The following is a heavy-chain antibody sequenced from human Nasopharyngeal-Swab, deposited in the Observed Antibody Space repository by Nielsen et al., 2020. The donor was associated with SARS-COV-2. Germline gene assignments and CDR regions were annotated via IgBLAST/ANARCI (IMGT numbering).Heavy chain of an antibody. CDR2: IKSSTDGGTT. Sequence: WIRQPPGKGLEWVGRIKSSTDGGTTDYIAPVKGRFNISRDDSKNTLYLQMTSLKTEDPAVYYCAADDVGSFSWGQGTLVTVSS. V-gene: IGHV3-15*01. J-gene: IGHJ5*02. D-gene: IGHD1-1*01. CDR3: AADDVGSFS.